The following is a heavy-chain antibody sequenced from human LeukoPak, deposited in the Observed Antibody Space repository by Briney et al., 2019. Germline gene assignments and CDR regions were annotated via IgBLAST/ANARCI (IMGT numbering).Heavy chain of an antibody. J-gene: IGHJ5*02. Sequence: SGPTLVNPTQTLTLTCTFSGFPLSTSGVGVGWIRQPPGKALEWLALIYWNDDKRYSPSLKSRLTITKDTSKNQVVLTMTNMDPVDTATYYCAHTYFYGDYVDWFDPWGQGTLVTVSS. CDR1: GFPLSTSGVG. V-gene: IGHV2-5*01. CDR2: IYWNDDK. CDR3: AHTYFYGDYVDWFDP. D-gene: IGHD4-17*01.